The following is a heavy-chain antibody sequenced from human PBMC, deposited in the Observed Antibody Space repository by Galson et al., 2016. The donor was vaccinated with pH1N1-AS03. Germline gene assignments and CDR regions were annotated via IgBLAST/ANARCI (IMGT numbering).Heavy chain of an antibody. Sequence: SVKVSCKASGGTFSSSIFNWVRQAPGQGLEWMGGIIPNFDTANYAQKFQGRVTITADISTNTAYMELSSLRSEDTAVYYCARESFPRDVVDILGLGACGLDVWGQGTTVTVSS. J-gene: IGHJ6*02. CDR2: IIPNFDTA. CDR3: ARESFPRDVVDILGLGACGLDV. CDR1: GGTFSSSI. D-gene: IGHD5-12*01. V-gene: IGHV1-69*06.